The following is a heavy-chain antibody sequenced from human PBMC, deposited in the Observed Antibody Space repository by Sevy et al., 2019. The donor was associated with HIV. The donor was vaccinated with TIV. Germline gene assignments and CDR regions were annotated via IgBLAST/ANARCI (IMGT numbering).Heavy chain of an antibody. CDR3: ARGYDFWSGYYEEGNWFDP. V-gene: IGHV3-21*01. CDR1: GFTFSSYS. J-gene: IGHJ5*02. D-gene: IGHD3-3*01. CDR2: ISSSSSYI. Sequence: GESLKISCAASGFTFSSYSMNWVRQAPGKGLEWVSSISSSSSYIYYADSVKGRFTISRDNAKNSLYLQMNSLRAEDTAVYYCARGYDFWSGYYEEGNWFDPWGQGTLVTVSS.